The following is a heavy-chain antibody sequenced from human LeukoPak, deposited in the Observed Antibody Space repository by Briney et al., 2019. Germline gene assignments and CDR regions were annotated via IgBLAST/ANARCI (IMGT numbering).Heavy chain of an antibody. CDR2: INHSGST. CDR1: GGSFSGYY. CDR3: ARGRVLGY. J-gene: IGHJ4*02. V-gene: IGHV4-34*01. D-gene: IGHD3-16*01. Sequence: SETLSLTCAVYGGSFSGYYWSWIRQPPGKGLEWIGEINHSGSTNYNPSLKSRVTISVDTSKNQFSLKLSSVTAADTAVYYCARGRVLGYWGQGTLVTVSS.